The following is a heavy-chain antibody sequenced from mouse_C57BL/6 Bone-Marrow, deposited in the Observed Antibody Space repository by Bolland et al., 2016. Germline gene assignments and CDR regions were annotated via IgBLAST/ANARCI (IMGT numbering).Heavy chain of an antibody. J-gene: IGHJ3*01. CDR3: ARSDYYGSSPFAY. V-gene: IGHV1-18*01. D-gene: IGHD1-1*01. Sequence: IYNQKFKGKATLTVDKSSSTAYMELRSLTSEDTAVYYCARSDYYGSSPFAYWGQGTLV.